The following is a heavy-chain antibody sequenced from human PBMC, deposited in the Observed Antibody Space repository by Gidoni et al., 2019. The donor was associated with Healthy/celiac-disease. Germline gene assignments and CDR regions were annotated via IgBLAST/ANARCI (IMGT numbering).Heavy chain of an antibody. V-gene: IGHV1-24*01. CDR2: FDPEDGET. Sequence: QVQLVQSGAEVKKPGASVKVSCKVSGYTLTELSMHWVRQAPGKGLEWMGGFDPEDGETIYAQKFQGRVTMTEDTSTDTAYMELSSLRSEDTAVYYCATDSLEWSGYEHSLDYWGQGTLVTVSS. CDR1: GYTLTELS. D-gene: IGHD5-12*01. J-gene: IGHJ4*02. CDR3: ATDSLEWSGYEHSLDY.